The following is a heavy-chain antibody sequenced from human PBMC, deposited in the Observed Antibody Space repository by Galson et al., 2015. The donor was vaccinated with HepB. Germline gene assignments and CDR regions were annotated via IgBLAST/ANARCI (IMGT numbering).Heavy chain of an antibody. CDR1: HGSINNYY. Sequence: ETLSLTCSVSHGSINNYYWSWTRQSPGNRLEWIGYIYYNGDTTYNPSLGYRVGMSVDTSVNQVSLWLTSVTAADTAVYYCARHPGRGSVGYAFDLWGQGTLVTVSA. CDR2: IYYNGDT. CDR3: ARHPGRGSVGYAFDL. V-gene: IGHV4-59*08. D-gene: IGHD2-2*01. J-gene: IGHJ4*02.